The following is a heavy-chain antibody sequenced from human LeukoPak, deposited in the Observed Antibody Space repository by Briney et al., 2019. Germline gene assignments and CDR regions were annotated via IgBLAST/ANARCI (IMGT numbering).Heavy chain of an antibody. J-gene: IGHJ4*02. CDR3: ARVRYYDSSGYYYAPRRYFDY. CDR1: GGSISPYY. Sequence: SETLSLTCTVSGGSISPYYWSWIRQPPGKGLEWIGYIYYSGSTYYNPSLKSRVTKSVDTSKNQFSLKLSSVTAADTAVYYCARVRYYDSSGYYYAPRRYFDYWGQGTLVTVSS. D-gene: IGHD3-22*01. CDR2: IYYSGST. V-gene: IGHV4-59*12.